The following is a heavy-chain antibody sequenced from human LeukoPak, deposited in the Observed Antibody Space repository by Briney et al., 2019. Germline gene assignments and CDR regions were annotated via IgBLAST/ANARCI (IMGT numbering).Heavy chain of an antibody. V-gene: IGHV3-11*01. CDR3: AKDNYYDSSGYGYLDY. CDR2: ISSSGTNI. CDR1: GFTFSDYY. D-gene: IGHD3-22*01. Sequence: PGGSLRLSCAASGFTFSDYYMSWIRQAPGKGLEWVSYISSSGTNIYYADSVKGRFTISRDNAKNSLYLQMNSLRAEDTAVYYCAKDNYYDSSGYGYLDYWGQGTLVTVSS. J-gene: IGHJ4*02.